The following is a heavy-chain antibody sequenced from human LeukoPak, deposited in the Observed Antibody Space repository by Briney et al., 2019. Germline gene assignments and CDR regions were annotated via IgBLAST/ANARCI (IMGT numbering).Heavy chain of an antibody. J-gene: IGHJ2*01. D-gene: IGHD4-17*01. CDR1: GFTFSSYS. CDR2: ISTSSSSI. CDR3: ARDRKGRTYGDPYWFFDL. V-gene: IGHV3-21*06. Sequence: GGSLRLSCAASGFTFSSYSMNWVRQAPGKGLDWVSSISTSSSSIYYADSMKGRFTISRDNVKNLLFLQMNSLRAEDTAIYYCARDRKGRTYGDPYWFFDLWGRGTLVSVSS.